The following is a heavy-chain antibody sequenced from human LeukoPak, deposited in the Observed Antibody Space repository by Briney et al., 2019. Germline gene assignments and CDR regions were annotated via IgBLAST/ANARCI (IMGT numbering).Heavy chain of an antibody. CDR2: IKQDGSEK. Sequence: PGGSLRLSCAVSGFSVSGYWMTWVRQAPGKGLEWVANIKQDGSEKNYVDSVKGRFTISRDNAENSLFLQMNSLRVEDTAVYYCAREWLGGIAAAGTRIEGDYWGQGTLVAVSS. J-gene: IGHJ4*02. CDR3: AREWLGGIAAAGTRIEGDY. D-gene: IGHD6-13*01. V-gene: IGHV3-7*01. CDR1: GFSVSGYW.